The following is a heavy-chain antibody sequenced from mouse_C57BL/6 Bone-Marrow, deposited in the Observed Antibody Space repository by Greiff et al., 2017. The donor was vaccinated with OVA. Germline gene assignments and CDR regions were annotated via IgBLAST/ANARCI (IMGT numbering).Heavy chain of an antibody. V-gene: IGHV1-19*01. CDR2: INPYNGGT. Sequence: EVQLQQSGPVLVKPGASVKMSCKASGYTFTDYYMNWVKQSHGKSLEWIGVINPYNGGTSYNQKFKGKATLTVDKSSSTAYMELNSLTSEDSAVYYCARRFITTVVATWNYYAMDYWGQGTSVTVSS. CDR3: ARRFITTVVATWNYYAMDY. J-gene: IGHJ4*01. CDR1: GYTFTDYY. D-gene: IGHD1-1*01.